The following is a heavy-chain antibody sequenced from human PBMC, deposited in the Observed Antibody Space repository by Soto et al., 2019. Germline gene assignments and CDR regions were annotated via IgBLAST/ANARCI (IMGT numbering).Heavy chain of an antibody. CDR1: GGSFSGYY. CDR3: ARVIREWLFHYYYYYYYMDV. D-gene: IGHD3-3*01. J-gene: IGHJ6*03. V-gene: IGHV4-34*01. Sequence: ETLSLTCAVYGGSFSGYYWSWIRQPPGKGLEWIGEINHSGSTNYNPSLKSRVTISVDTSKNQFSLKLSSVTAADTAVYYCARVIREWLFHYYYYYYYMDVWGKGTTVTVSS. CDR2: INHSGST.